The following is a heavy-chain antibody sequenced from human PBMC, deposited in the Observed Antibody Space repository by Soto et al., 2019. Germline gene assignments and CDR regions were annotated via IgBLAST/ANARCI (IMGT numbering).Heavy chain of an antibody. V-gene: IGHV4-39*01. CDR2: IYYSGRT. J-gene: IGHJ4*02. D-gene: IGHD4-17*01. Sequence: SETLSLTCTVTGDSINSRSYYWGWIRQPPGKGLEWIGSIYYSGRTYNNPSLRSRVTMSIDTSKDQFSLKLKSVTAADTALYFCARQGNGAEGFDYWGQGTLVTVSS. CDR3: ARQGNGAEGFDY. CDR1: GDSINSRSYY.